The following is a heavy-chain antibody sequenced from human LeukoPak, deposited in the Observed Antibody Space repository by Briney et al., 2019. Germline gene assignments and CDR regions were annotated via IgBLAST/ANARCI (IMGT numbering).Heavy chain of an antibody. D-gene: IGHD5-18*01. J-gene: IGHJ4*02. V-gene: IGHV4-34*01. CDR3: ARGSRYSYGQIDY. CDR1: GGSISGYY. Sequence: SETLSLTCTVSGGSISGYYWSWIRQPPGKGLEWIGEINHSGSTNYNPSLKSRVTISVDTSKNQFSLKLSSVTAADTAVYYCARGSRYSYGQIDYWGQGTLVTVSS. CDR2: INHSGST.